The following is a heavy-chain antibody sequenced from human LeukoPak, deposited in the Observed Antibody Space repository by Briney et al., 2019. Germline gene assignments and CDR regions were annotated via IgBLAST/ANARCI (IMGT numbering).Heavy chain of an antibody. CDR3: ARVSDIAAAGTSFGY. Sequence: ASVKGSCKASGYTFTGYYMHWVRQAPGQGLEWMGWINPNSGGTNYAQKFRGRVTMTRDTSISTAYMELSRLRSDDTAVYYCARVSDIAAAGTSFGYWGQGTLVTVSS. V-gene: IGHV1-2*02. J-gene: IGHJ4*02. CDR1: GYTFTGYY. D-gene: IGHD6-13*01. CDR2: INPNSGGT.